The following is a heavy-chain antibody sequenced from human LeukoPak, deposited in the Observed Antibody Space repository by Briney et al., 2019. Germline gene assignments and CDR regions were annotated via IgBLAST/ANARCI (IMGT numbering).Heavy chain of an antibody. J-gene: IGHJ4*02. V-gene: IGHV4-39*01. D-gene: IGHD3-10*01. Sequence: SETLSLTCTVSGGSISSSSYFWGWIRQPPGKGLECIGNIYYSGGTSYNSSLKSRVTISVDTSKNQFSVKLSSVTAADTAIYYCARYYYGSGKQPYWGQGTLVTVSS. CDR3: ARYYYGSGKQPY. CDR1: GGSISSSSYF. CDR2: IYYSGGT.